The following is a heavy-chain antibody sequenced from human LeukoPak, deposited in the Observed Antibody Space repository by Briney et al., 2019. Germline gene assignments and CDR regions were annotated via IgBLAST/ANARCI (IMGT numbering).Heavy chain of an antibody. V-gene: IGHV3-23*01. CDR2: ISDSGTNT. CDR1: GFTFSSFA. Sequence: GGSLRLSCAASGFTFSSFALSWVRQAPGKGLEWVSAISDSGTNTYYADSVKGRFTISRDNSENTLYMQVNSLKAEDTAIYFCARGKAAIGSRTAFDYWGQGTLVTVSS. J-gene: IGHJ4*02. D-gene: IGHD6-13*01. CDR3: ARGKAAIGSRTAFDY.